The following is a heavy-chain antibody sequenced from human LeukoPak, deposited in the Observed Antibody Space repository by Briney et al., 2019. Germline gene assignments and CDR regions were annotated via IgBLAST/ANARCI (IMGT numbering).Heavy chain of an antibody. CDR1: GGSISSYY. Sequence: SETLSLTCTVSGGSISSYYWSWIRQPAGKGLEWIGRIFTSGSTNYNPPLKSRVTISVDTSKNQFSLKLSSVTAADTAVYYCVGVLWSGYHRGLDHWGQGTLVTVSS. J-gene: IGHJ4*02. D-gene: IGHD3-3*01. CDR3: VGVLWSGYHRGLDH. CDR2: IFTSGST. V-gene: IGHV4-4*07.